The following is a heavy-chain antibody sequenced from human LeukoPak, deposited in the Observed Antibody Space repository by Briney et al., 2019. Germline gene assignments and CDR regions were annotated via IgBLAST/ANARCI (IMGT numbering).Heavy chain of an antibody. D-gene: IGHD3-22*01. CDR1: GFTFSSYA. CDR3: ARGEYYYDSSGYYYLDY. CDR2: ISYDGSNK. Sequence: PGGSLRLSCAASGFTFSSYAMHWVRQAPGKGLEWVAVISYDGSNKYYADSVKGRFTISRDNSKNTLYLQMNSLRAEDTAVYYCARGEYYYDSSGYYYLDYWGQGTLVTVSS. V-gene: IGHV3-30-3*01. J-gene: IGHJ4*02.